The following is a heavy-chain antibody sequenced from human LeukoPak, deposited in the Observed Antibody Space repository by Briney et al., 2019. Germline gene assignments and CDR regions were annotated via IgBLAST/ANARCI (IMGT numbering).Heavy chain of an antibody. CDR1: GYSISSGYY. Sequence: SETLSLTCTVSGYSISSGYYWGWIRQPPGKGLEWIGSIYYSGSTYYNPSLKSRVTIPVDTSKNQFSLKLSSVTAADTAVYYCARGIVVVPAALGAFDIWGQGTMVTVSS. CDR3: ARGIVVVPAALGAFDI. J-gene: IGHJ3*02. CDR2: IYYSGST. V-gene: IGHV4-38-2*02. D-gene: IGHD2-2*01.